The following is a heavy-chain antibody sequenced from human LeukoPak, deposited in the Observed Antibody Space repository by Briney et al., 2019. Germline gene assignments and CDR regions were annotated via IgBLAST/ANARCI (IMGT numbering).Heavy chain of an antibody. CDR3: ARDVNSLLGD. CDR1: GFTFSSYA. CDR2: ISSNGGST. J-gene: IGHJ4*02. D-gene: IGHD3-10*01. V-gene: IGHV3-64*01. Sequence: GGSLRLSCAASGFTFSSYAMHWVRQAPGKGLEYASAISSNGGSTYYANSVKGRFTISRDNSKNTLYLQMNSLRAEDTAVCYCARDVNSLLGDWGQGTLVTVSS.